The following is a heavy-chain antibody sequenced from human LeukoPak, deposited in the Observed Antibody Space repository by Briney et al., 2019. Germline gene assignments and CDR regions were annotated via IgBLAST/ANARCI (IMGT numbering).Heavy chain of an antibody. CDR2: ISGSGGST. V-gene: IGHV3-23*01. CDR1: GFTFSNAW. J-gene: IGHJ4*02. D-gene: IGHD2-15*01. CDR3: AKSIVVVVAATAEFDY. Sequence: GGSLRLSCAASGFTFSNAWMSWVRQAPGKGLEWVSAISGSGGSTYYADSVKGRFTISRDNSKNTLYLQMNSLRAEDTAVYYCAKSIVVVVAATAEFDYWGQGTLVTVSS.